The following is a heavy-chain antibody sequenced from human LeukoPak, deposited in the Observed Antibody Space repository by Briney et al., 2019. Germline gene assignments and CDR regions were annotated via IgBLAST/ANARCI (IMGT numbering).Heavy chain of an antibody. V-gene: IGHV1-69*05. D-gene: IGHD6-13*01. CDR3: ARPHSSSWYSLDFDY. Sequence: ASVKVSCKASGYAFTGYYMHWVRQAPGQGLEWMGRIIPIFGTANYAQKFQGRVTITTDESTSTAYMELSSLRSEDTAVYYCARPHSSSWYSLDFDYWGQGTLVTVSS. J-gene: IGHJ4*02. CDR1: GYAFTGYY. CDR2: IIPIFGTA.